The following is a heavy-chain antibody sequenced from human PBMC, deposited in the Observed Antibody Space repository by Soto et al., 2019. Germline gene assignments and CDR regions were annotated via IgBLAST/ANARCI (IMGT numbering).Heavy chain of an antibody. D-gene: IGHD3-16*02. V-gene: IGHV4-34*01. CDR2: INHSGST. Sequence: PSETLSLTCAVYGGSFSGYYWSWIRQPPGKGLEWIGEINHSGSTNYNPSLKSRVTISVDTSKNQFSLKLSSVTAADTAVYYCARALVRDYIWGSYRYTGPFDYWGQGTLVTVSS. CDR3: ARALVRDYIWGSYRYTGPFDY. CDR1: GGSFSGYY. J-gene: IGHJ4*02.